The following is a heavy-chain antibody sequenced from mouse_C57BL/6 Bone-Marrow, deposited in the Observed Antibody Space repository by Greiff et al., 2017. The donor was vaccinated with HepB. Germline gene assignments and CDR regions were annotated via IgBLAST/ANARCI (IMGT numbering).Heavy chain of an antibody. Sequence: VQLQQPGAELVKPGASVKLSCKASGYTFTSYWMQWVKQRPGQGLEWIGEIDPSDSYTNYNQKFKGKAILTVDTSSSTAYMQLSSLTSEDSAVYYCARSGAYWGQGTTLTVSS. CDR3: ARSGAY. CDR1: GYTFTSYW. D-gene: IGHD3-2*02. V-gene: IGHV1-50*01. CDR2: IDPSDSYT. J-gene: IGHJ2*01.